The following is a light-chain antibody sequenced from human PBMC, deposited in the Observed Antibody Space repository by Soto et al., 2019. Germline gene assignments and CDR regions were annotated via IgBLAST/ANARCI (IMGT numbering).Light chain of an antibody. J-gene: IGLJ2*01. Sequence: QSALTQPAPVSGSPGQSITISCTGNSSDVGGYNYVSWYQQHPGKAPKLMIYDVSNRPSGVSNRFSGSKSGNTASLTISGLQAEDEADYYCSSYTSSSTLGVFGGGTKVTVL. V-gene: IGLV2-14*01. CDR3: SSYTSSSTLGV. CDR2: DVS. CDR1: SSDVGGYNY.